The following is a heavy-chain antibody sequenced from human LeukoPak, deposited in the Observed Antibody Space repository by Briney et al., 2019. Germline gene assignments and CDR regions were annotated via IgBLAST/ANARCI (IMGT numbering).Heavy chain of an antibody. CDR2: INPNSGGT. J-gene: IGHJ4*02. Sequence: EASVKVSCKASGYTFTGYYMHWVRQAPGQGLEWMGWINPNSGGTNYAQKFQGRVTVTRDTSISTAYMELSRLRSDDTAVYYCATSDPDSGYDYFDYWGQGTLVTVSS. CDR3: ATSDPDSGYDYFDY. D-gene: IGHD5-12*01. V-gene: IGHV1-2*02. CDR1: GYTFTGYY.